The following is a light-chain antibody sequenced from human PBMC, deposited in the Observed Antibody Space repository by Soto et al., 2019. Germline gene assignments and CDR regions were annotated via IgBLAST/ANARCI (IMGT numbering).Light chain of an antibody. J-gene: IGLJ1*01. Sequence: QSVLAQPASVSGSPGQSITISCTGTSSDVGGYDFVSWYQHHPGKAPKLMIYDVNNRPSGVSNRFSGSKSGNTDSLTISGLQTEDEADYYCSSYTSSHTRVFGTGTKVTVL. V-gene: IGLV2-14*01. CDR3: SSYTSSHTRV. CDR2: DVN. CDR1: SSDVGGYDF.